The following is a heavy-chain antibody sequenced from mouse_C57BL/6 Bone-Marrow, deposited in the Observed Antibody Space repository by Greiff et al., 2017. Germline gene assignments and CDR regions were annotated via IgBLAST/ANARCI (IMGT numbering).Heavy chain of an antibody. CDR2: IYPRSGNT. CDR1: GYTFTSYG. D-gene: IGHD2-4*01. J-gene: IGHJ2*01. V-gene: IGHV1-81*01. Sequence: QVQLQQSGAELARPGASVKLSCKASGYTFTSYGISWVKQRPGQGLAWIGEIYPRSGNTYYNEKFKGQATLTADKSSSTAYMELRSLTSEDSAVYFCARRDYDYDDYLDYWGQGTTLTVSS. CDR3: ARRDYDYDDYLDY.